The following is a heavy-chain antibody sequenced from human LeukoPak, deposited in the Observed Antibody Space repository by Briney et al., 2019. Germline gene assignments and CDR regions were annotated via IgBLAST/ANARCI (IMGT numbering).Heavy chain of an antibody. CDR2: IYYSGST. CDR3: ARTASYYYYYMDV. J-gene: IGHJ6*03. Sequence: SETLSLTCTVSGGSISSSSYYWGWTRQPPGKGLEWIGSIYYSGSTYYNPSLKSRVTISVDTSKNQFSLKLNSVTAADTAVYYCARTASYYYYYMDVWGKGTTVTVSS. V-gene: IGHV4-39*07. CDR1: GGSISSSSYY.